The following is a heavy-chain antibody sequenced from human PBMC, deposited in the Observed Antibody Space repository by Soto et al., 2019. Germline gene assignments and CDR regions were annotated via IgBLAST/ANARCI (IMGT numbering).Heavy chain of an antibody. D-gene: IGHD2-15*01. Sequence: GSLRLSCAASGFIFSSYSMNWVRQAPGKGLEWVSSISSSSSYIYYADSVKGRFTISRDNAKNSLYLQMNSLRAEDMAVYYCARDPSPYYCSGGSCYSPFDYWGQGTLVTVSS. CDR1: GFIFSSYS. J-gene: IGHJ4*02. CDR2: ISSSSSYI. V-gene: IGHV3-21*01. CDR3: ARDPSPYYCSGGSCYSPFDY.